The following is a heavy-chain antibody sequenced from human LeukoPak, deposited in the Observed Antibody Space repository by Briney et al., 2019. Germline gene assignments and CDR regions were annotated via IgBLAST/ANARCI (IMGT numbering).Heavy chain of an antibody. CDR2: ISSSSSYI. CDR1: EFTFSSYS. D-gene: IGHD4-11*01. CDR3: ARESGSRLQYPWFDP. Sequence: GGSLRLSCAASEFTFSSYSMNWVRQAPGKGLEWVSSISSSSSYIYYADSVKGRFTISRDNAKNSLYLQMNSLRAEDTAVYYCARESGSRLQYPWFDPWGQGTLVTVSS. V-gene: IGHV3-21*01. J-gene: IGHJ5*02.